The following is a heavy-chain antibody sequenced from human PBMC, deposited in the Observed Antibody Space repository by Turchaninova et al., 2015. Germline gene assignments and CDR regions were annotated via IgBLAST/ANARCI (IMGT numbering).Heavy chain of an antibody. Sequence: QVQLVESGGGVVQPGRSLRLSCAASGFPFSSYAMHWVRQAPGKGLEWVAVISYDGRSKYTSNKPKGRKQKTKNTWLLQMNSLRADDTAVYYCARGGVVGGFDYWGQGTLVTVSS. CDR1: GFPFSSYA. J-gene: IGHJ4*02. D-gene: IGHD1-26*01. CDR2: ISYDGRSK. CDR3: ARGGVVGGFDY. V-gene: IGHV3-30-3*01.